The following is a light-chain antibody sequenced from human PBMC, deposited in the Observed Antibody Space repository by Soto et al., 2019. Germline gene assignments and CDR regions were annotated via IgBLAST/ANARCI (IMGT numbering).Light chain of an antibody. Sequence: QSALTQPPSVSAAPGQKVTISCSGSDANIGNNYVSWYQQLPGTAPKLLIYDNSKRPSGIPDRFSGSKSGTSATLGISGLQTGDEADYYCGTWDSSLSGVVFGGGTKVTVL. V-gene: IGLV1-51*01. J-gene: IGLJ2*01. CDR2: DNS. CDR1: DANIGNNY. CDR3: GTWDSSLSGVV.